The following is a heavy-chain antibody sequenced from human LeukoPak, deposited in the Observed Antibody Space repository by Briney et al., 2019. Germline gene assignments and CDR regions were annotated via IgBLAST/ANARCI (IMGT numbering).Heavy chain of an antibody. CDR1: GGSISSYY. V-gene: IGHV4-59*01. CDR3: ARVTSTITMVRGVIIGNWFDP. CDR2: IYYSGST. Sequence: PSQTLSLTCTVSGGSISSYYWSWIRQPPGKELEWIGYIYYSGSTNYNPSLKSRVTISVDTSKNQFSLKLSSVTAADTAVYYCARVTSTITMVRGVIIGNWFDPWGQGTLVTVSS. D-gene: IGHD3-10*01. J-gene: IGHJ5*02.